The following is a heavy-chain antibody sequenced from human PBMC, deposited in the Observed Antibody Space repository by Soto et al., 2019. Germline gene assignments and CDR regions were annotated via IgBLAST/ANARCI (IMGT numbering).Heavy chain of an antibody. V-gene: IGHV1-69*06. CDR1: GDTFSNYA. D-gene: IGHD1-26*01. Sequence: QVHLVQSGAEVKMPGSSVKVSCKASGDTFSNYAISWVRQAPGQGLEWMGDSIPIFGTAYYAQKFQGRLTIVADKSTSTAYMELSSLRLDDTAVYYCAREGYSGSYFDYWGQGTLVTVAS. CDR2: SIPIFGTA. CDR3: AREGYSGSYFDY. J-gene: IGHJ4*02.